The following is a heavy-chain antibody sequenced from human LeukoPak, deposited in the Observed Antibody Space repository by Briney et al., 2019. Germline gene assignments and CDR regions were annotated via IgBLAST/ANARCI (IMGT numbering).Heavy chain of an antibody. V-gene: IGHV3-48*01. Sequence: PGGSLRLSCAASGFTFSNHAMSWVRQAPGKGLEWVSYISSSSSTIYYADSVKGRFTISRDNAKNSLYLQMNSLRAEDTAVYYCARGSASVLRFRGVPNWFDPWGQGTLVTVSS. CDR1: GFTFSNHA. J-gene: IGHJ5*02. D-gene: IGHD3-3*01. CDR3: ARGSASVLRFRGVPNWFDP. CDR2: ISSSSSTI.